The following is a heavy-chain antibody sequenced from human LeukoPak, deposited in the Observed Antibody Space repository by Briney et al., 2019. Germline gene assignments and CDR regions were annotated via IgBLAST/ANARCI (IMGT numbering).Heavy chain of an antibody. CDR3: ARGRGYSSGWYSRTINWFDP. Sequence: SETLSLTCAVYGGSFSGYYWSWIRQPPGKGLEWIGEINHSGSTNYNPSLKSRVTISVDTSKNQFSLKLSSVTAADTAVYYCARGRGYSSGWYSRTINWFDPWGQGTLVTVSS. D-gene: IGHD6-19*01. CDR2: INHSGST. V-gene: IGHV4-34*01. J-gene: IGHJ5*02. CDR1: GGSFSGYY.